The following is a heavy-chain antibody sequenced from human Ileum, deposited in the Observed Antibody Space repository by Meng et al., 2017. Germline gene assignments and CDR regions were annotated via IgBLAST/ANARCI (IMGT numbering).Heavy chain of an antibody. CDR3: VRDVTRGGY. CDR2: INPRNGET. CDR1: GYAFLDSY. D-gene: IGHD2-2*01. V-gene: IGHV1-2*02. J-gene: IGHJ4*02. Sequence: QVQWVQFEAKVKKPGASGKVSLKTSGYAFLDSYMHWVRQAPGQGLEWMGWINPRNGETRYVEKFRGRVAMRSDAPISTAYMEFSSLTSDDTAVYYCVRDVTRGGYWGQGTLVTVSS.